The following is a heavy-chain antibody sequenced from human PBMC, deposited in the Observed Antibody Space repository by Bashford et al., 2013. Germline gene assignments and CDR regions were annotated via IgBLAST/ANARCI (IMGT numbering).Heavy chain of an antibody. J-gene: IGHJ4*02. CDR1: GYSFPSYY. CDR3: ARHGGFNEGHYES. Sequence: GESLKISCEGSGYSFPSYYIAWMRQMPGKAPEWMGNIHPGDSDTRYSPSFQGQVTISADKSISTAYLEWRSLEASDTAIFYCARHGGFNEGHYESWGRGTLVTVSS. CDR2: IHPGDSDT. D-gene: IGHD4-23*01. V-gene: IGHV5-51*01.